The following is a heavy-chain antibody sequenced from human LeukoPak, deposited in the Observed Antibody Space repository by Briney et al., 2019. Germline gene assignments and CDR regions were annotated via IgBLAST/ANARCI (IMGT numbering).Heavy chain of an antibody. J-gene: IGHJ4*02. V-gene: IGHV3-21*01. CDR3: ARDWAPFYDSSGYYDY. D-gene: IGHD3-22*01. Sequence: GGSLRLSCAASGFTFSSYSMNWVRQAPGKGLEWVSSISSSSSYIYYADSVKGRFTISRDNAKDSLYLQMNSLRAEDTAVYYCARDWAPFYDSSGYYDYWGQGTLVTVFS. CDR2: ISSSSSYI. CDR1: GFTFSSYS.